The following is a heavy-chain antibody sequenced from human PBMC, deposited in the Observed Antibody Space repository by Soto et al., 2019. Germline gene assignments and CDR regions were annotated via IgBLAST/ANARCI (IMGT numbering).Heavy chain of an antibody. CDR2: LYWNDDK. J-gene: IGHJ4*02. V-gene: IGHV2-5*01. CDR3: AHSARVVVEDGTYWGFPY. D-gene: IGHD2-15*01. CDR1: GFSLSTIGVG. Sequence: QITLKESGPTLVKPTQTLTLTCTFPGFSLSTIGVGVGWIRQPPGRALEWLAVLYWNDDKRYSPSLQGRLIIAKDSSENQVVFTMTNMDAVDTATYFCAHSARVVVEDGTYWGFPYRGQGTLVTVSS.